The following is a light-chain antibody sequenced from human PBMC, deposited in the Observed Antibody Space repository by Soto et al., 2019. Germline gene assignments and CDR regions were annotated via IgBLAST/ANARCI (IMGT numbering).Light chain of an antibody. J-gene: IGKJ1*01. CDR2: GAS. Sequence: IVMTQPPATLSVSPGERATLSCRASQSVSSNLAWYQQKPGQAPRLLFYGASTRATGIPARFSGSGSGTEFTLTISGLQSEDFAVYYCQQYNNWWTFGQGTKVDIK. CDR3: QQYNNWWT. V-gene: IGKV3-15*01. CDR1: QSVSSN.